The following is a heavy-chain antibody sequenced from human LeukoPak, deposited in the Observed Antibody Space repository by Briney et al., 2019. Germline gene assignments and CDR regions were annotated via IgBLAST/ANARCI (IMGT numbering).Heavy chain of an antibody. V-gene: IGHV3-15*01. CDR1: GFTVSNKY. D-gene: IGHD1-26*01. Sequence: GGSLRLSCVASGFTVSNKYMSWVRQAPGKGLEWVGRIKSKTDGGTTDYAAPVKGRFTISRDDSKNTLYLQMNSLKTEDTAVYYCTTDWTRVSGSLDYWGQGTLVTVSS. CDR2: IKSKTDGGTT. CDR3: TTDWTRVSGSLDY. J-gene: IGHJ4*02.